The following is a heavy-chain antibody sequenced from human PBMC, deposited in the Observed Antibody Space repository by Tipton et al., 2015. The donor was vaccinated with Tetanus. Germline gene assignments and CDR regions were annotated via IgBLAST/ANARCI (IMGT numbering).Heavy chain of an antibody. J-gene: IGHJ3*02. V-gene: IGHV4-34*01. D-gene: IGHD3-9*01. CDR3: ARPYYESLTGYGNDAFEI. CDR1: GGSFSGYY. Sequence: TLSLTCAVYGGSFSGYYCSWIRQSPGRGLEWIGEIHPSGSTYYNPSFTSRITLSQDTSKTQFSLEVTSVTAADTAVYYCARPYYESLTGYGNDAFEIWGQGTVVTVSS. CDR2: IHPSGST.